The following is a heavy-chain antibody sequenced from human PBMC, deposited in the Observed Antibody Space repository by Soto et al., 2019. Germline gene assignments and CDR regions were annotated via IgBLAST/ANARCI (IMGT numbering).Heavy chain of an antibody. CDR3: ARGVGSGSYYNQYNWFDP. D-gene: IGHD3-10*01. J-gene: IGHJ5*02. Sequence: ASVKVPSKASRYTYTSYDINWVRQETGQGPEWMGWISAYNGNTKYAQKLQGRVTMTTDTSTSTAYMELRSLRSDDTAVYYCARGVGSGSYYNQYNWFDPWGQGTLVTAPQ. CDR2: ISAYNGNT. V-gene: IGHV1-18*01. CDR1: RYTYTSYD.